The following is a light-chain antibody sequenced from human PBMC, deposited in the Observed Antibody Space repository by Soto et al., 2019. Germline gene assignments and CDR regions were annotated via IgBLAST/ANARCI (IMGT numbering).Light chain of an antibody. CDR3: QQRSNWPPIT. CDR1: QSVDNY. J-gene: IGKJ5*01. V-gene: IGKV3-11*01. CDR2: DAS. Sequence: EIVLTQSPATLSLSPGERATLSCRASQSVDNYLAWYQQKPGQAPRLLIYDASNRATGIPARFSGSGSGTGFTLTISSLEPDDFAVYYCQQRSNWPPITFGQGRGLEIK.